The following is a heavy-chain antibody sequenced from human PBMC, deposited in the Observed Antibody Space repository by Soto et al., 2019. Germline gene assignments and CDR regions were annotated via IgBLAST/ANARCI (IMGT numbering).Heavy chain of an antibody. D-gene: IGHD4-4*01. Sequence: AGSLRLSCAASGFTPSNTWMNWVRQAPGKGLEWIGRIKRRSDGGTTDYAAPVKGRFTISRDDSKNTLYLQMNSLKTEDTAVYYCPTVILQCFDFWGQGTRATV. J-gene: IGHJ4*02. CDR2: IKRRSDGGTT. V-gene: IGHV3-15*01. CDR3: PTVILQCFDF. CDR1: GFTPSNTW.